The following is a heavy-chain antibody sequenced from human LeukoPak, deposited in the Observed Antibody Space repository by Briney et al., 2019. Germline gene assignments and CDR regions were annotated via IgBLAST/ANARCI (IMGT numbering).Heavy chain of an antibody. V-gene: IGHV3-33*01. CDR1: GLTFSGYG. D-gene: IGHD6-13*01. J-gene: IGHJ4*02. CDR2: LSYDGTNT. CDR3: ARRNIAAAALDY. Sequence: GGSLRLSCGASGLTFSGYGVHWVRQAPGKGLEWVAFLSYDGTNTLYADSVKGRFTISGDNSKNTLYLQVNTLRDEDTAVYYCARRNIAAAALDYWGQGTLVTVSS.